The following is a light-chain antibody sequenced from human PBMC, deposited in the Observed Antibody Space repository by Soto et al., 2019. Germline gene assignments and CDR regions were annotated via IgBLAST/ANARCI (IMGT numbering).Light chain of an antibody. CDR3: QQYNNFPWT. CDR2: KAS. V-gene: IGKV1-5*03. CDR1: QSIGGW. J-gene: IGKJ1*01. Sequence: DIPMTQSPSTLSASVRDRVTITCRASQSIGGWLAWYQQKPGKAPKLLIYKASTLESGVPSRFSGSGSGTEFTLTISSLQPDDFATYFCQQYNNFPWTFGQGTKVEVK.